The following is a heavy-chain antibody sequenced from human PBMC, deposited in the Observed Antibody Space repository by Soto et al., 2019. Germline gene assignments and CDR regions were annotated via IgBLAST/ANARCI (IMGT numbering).Heavy chain of an antibody. J-gene: IGHJ3*02. CDR3: ARGSTRSITSWGPGVVVAACAFDI. D-gene: IGHD2-15*01. V-gene: IGHV4-4*02. Sequence: SETLSLTCAVSSGSISSSNWWSWVRQPPGKGLEWIGEIYHSGSTNYNPSLKSRVTISVDKSKNQFSLKLSSVTAADTAVYYCARGSTRSITSWGPGVVVAACAFDIWGQGTMVTVSS. CDR2: IYHSGST. CDR1: SGSISSSNW.